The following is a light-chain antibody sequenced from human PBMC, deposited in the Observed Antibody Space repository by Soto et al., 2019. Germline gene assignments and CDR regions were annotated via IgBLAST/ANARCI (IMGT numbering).Light chain of an antibody. J-gene: IGKJ1*01. CDR2: GAS. V-gene: IGKV3-15*01. CDR1: QSVGSN. CDR3: QQYNNWPPDRT. Sequence: EIVMTQSPATLSVSPGERATLSCRASQSVGSNLAWYQQKPGQAPRLLIYGASTRATGMPARFSGSGSGTEFTLSISSLQSEDFAIYFCQQYNNWPPDRTFGQGTKVDIK.